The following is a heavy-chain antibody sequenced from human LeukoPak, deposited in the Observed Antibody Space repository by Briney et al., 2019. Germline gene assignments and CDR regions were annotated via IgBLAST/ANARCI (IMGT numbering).Heavy chain of an antibody. V-gene: IGHV3-48*01. CDR2: IGTSSNI. CDR3: ARFEYSYGYGDGFDI. CDR1: GFTFSTYS. J-gene: IGHJ3*02. Sequence: PGGSLRLSCAASGFTFSTYSMNWVRQAPGKGLEWVSYIGTSSNIYYTDSVKGRFTISRDNAMNSLYLQMNSLRAEDTAIYYCARFEYSYGYGDGFDIWGQGTMVTVSS. D-gene: IGHD5-18*01.